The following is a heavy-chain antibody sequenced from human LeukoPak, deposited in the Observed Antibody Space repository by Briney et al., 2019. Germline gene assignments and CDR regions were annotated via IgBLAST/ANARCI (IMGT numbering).Heavy chain of an antibody. D-gene: IGHD3-10*01. V-gene: IGHV1-3*01. CDR1: GYTFTSYA. CDR3: ARDRGYFDW. J-gene: IGHJ4*02. Sequence: ASVKVSCKASGYTFTSYAMHWVRQAPGQGLEWMGWISAGNGNTNSAQKFQGRVTMTTDTSTSTAYMELRSLRSDDTAVYYCARDRGYFDWWGQGTLVTVSS. CDR2: ISAGNGNT.